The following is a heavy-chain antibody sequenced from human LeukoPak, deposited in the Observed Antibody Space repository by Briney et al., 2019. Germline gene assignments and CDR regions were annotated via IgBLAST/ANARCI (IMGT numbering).Heavy chain of an antibody. CDR1: GYTFTNYG. CDR2: ISACSGNT. D-gene: IGHD1-26*01. CDR3: ARDGGATHSDY. Sequence: ASVKVSCKAPGYTFTNYGISWVRQAPGQGLEWMGWISACSGNTNYAQKLQGRVTMTTDTSTSTAYMELRSLRSDDTAVYYCARDGGATHSDYWGQGTLVTVSS. V-gene: IGHV1-18*01. J-gene: IGHJ4*02.